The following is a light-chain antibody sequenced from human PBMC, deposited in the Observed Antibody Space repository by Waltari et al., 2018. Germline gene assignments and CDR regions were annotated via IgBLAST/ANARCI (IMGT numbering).Light chain of an antibody. J-gene: IGKJ4*01. CDR2: DAS. V-gene: IGKV3-11*01. CDR1: KGVSRY. CDR3: QQRSNWPLT. Sequence: EIVLTQSHATLSLSPGERATLSCRASKGVSRYLAWYQQRPGQAPRLLIYDASNRAPGIPARFSGSGSGTDFTLTISSLEPEDFAVYYCQQRSNWPLTFGGGTKVEIK.